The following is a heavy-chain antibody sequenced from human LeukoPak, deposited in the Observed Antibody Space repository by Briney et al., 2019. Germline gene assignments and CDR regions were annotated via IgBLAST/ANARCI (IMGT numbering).Heavy chain of an antibody. CDR3: ARELTVGATIDY. J-gene: IGHJ4*02. D-gene: IGHD1-26*01. Sequence: GGSLRLSCAASGFTFSTYYMIWVRQAPGKGLEWVSGIYGGGNSYYAESVTGRFTISRDDSRNTLHLQMNSPRGEDTAVYYCARELTVGATIDYWGQGTLVTVSS. V-gene: IGHV3-66*02. CDR1: GFTFSTYY. CDR2: IYGGGNS.